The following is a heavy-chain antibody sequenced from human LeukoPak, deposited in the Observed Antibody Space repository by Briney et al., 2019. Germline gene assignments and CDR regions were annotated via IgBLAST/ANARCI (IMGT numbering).Heavy chain of an antibody. Sequence: PGGSLRLSCVASGFTFSSYEMNWVRQAPGKGLEWLSYIGSSDSTTHYADSVKGRFTISRDNAKNSLYLQMNSLRAEDTAVYYCEELGITMIGGVWGKGTTVTISS. CDR1: GFTFSSYE. V-gene: IGHV3-48*03. CDR2: IGSSDSTT. CDR3: EELGITMIGGV. D-gene: IGHD3-10*02. J-gene: IGHJ6*04.